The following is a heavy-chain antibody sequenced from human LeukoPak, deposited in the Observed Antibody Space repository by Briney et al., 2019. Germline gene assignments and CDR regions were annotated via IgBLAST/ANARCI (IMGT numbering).Heavy chain of an antibody. J-gene: IGHJ4*02. CDR2: IYYSGST. Sequence: SETLSLTCTVSGGSISSYYWSWIRRPPGKGLKWIGYIYYSGSTNYNPSLKSRVTISVDTSKNQFSLKLSSVTAADTAVYYCARGSDYGGNSVGFDYWGQGTLVTVSS. V-gene: IGHV4-59*01. CDR1: GGSISSYY. D-gene: IGHD4-23*01. CDR3: ARGSDYGGNSVGFDY.